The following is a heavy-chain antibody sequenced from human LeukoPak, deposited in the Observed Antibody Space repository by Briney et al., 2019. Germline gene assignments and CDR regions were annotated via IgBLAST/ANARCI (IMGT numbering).Heavy chain of an antibody. V-gene: IGHV4-34*01. CDR2: INHSGST. Sequence: PSETLSLTCAVYGGSFSGYCWSWIRQPPGKGLEWIGEINHSGSTNYNPSLKSRVTISVDTSKNQFSLKLSSVTAADTAVYYCARGQNSYYGRSTHYYFDYWGQGTLVTVSS. CDR3: ARGQNSYYGRSTHYYFDY. J-gene: IGHJ4*02. D-gene: IGHD3-22*01. CDR1: GGSFSGYC.